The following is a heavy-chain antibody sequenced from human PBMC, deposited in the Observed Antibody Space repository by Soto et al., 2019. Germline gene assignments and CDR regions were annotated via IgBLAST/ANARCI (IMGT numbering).Heavy chain of an antibody. CDR1: GGTFSSYA. CDR3: ARGGCRGSTSCSDGYYYYYGMDV. J-gene: IGHJ6*02. V-gene: IGHV1-69*13. CDR2: IIPIFGTA. D-gene: IGHD2-2*01. Sequence: ASVKVSCKASGGTFSSYAISWVRQAPGQGLEWMGGIIPIFGTANYAQKFQGRVTITADESTSTAYMELSSLRSEDTAVYYCARGGCRGSTSCSDGYYYYYGMDVWGQGTTVTVSS.